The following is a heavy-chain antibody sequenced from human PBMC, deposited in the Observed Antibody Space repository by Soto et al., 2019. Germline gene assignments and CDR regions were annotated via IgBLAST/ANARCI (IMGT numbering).Heavy chain of an antibody. CDR1: GGSFSGYY. CDR3: ARGPRIAAAGINYYYYGMDV. Sequence: PEETLSLTCAVYGGSFSGYYWSWIRQPPGKGLEWIGEINHSGGTNYNPSLKSRVTISVDTSKNQFSLKLSSVTAADTAVYYCARGPRIAAAGINYYYYGMDVWGQGTTVTVSS. D-gene: IGHD6-13*01. V-gene: IGHV4-34*01. CDR2: INHSGGT. J-gene: IGHJ6*02.